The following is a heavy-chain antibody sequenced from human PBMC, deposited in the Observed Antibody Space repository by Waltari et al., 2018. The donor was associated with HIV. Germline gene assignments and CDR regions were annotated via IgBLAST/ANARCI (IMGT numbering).Heavy chain of an antibody. CDR1: GYSISSGYY. D-gene: IGHD6-6*01. V-gene: IGHV4-38-2*01. CDR3: ARGFGGSSSNWFDP. CDR2: SYHSGST. J-gene: IGHJ5*02. Sequence: QVQLQESGPGLVKPSETLSLTCAVSGYSISSGYYWGWIRQPPGKGLEWIGSSYHSGSTSCNQCVRSRVTIPVDTSKNQFALKLSSVTAADTAVYYCARGFGGSSSNWFDPWGQGTLVTVSS.